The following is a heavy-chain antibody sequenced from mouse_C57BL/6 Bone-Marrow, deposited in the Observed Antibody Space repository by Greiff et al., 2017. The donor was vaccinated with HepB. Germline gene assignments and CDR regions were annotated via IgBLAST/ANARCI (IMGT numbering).Heavy chain of an antibody. D-gene: IGHD2-3*01. CDR1: GYTFTSYW. CDR3: ARDGYYYAMDY. Sequence: VKLQQPGAELVKPGASVKLSCKASGYTFTSYWMHWVKQRPGQGLEWIGMIHPNSGSTNYNEKFKSKATLTVDKSSSTAYMQLSSLTSEDSAVYYCARDGYYYAMDYWGQGTSVTVSS. CDR2: IHPNSGST. V-gene: IGHV1-64*01. J-gene: IGHJ4*01.